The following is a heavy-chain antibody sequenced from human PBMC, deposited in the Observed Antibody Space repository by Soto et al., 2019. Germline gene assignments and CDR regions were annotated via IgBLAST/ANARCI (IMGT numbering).Heavy chain of an antibody. CDR3: ARGLDWFDP. J-gene: IGHJ5*02. CDR2: IYYSGST. V-gene: IGHV4-59*08. Sequence: VQLQESGPGLVKPSETLSLTCTVSGGSISSYYWSWIRQPPGKGLEWIGYIYYSGSTNYNPSLKSRVTISVDTSKNQFSLKLSSVTAADTAVYYCARGLDWFDPWGQGTLVTVSS. D-gene: IGHD3-16*01. CDR1: GGSISSYY.